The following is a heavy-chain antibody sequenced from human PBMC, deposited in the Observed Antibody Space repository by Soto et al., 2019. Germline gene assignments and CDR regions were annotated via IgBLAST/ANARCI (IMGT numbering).Heavy chain of an antibody. CDR2: FNPILSFS. J-gene: IGHJ4*02. V-gene: IGHV1-69*02. CDR3: ATSLGSRSRGIIY. D-gene: IGHD3-10*01. CDR1: GYTFTGYY. Sequence: SVKVSCEASGYTFTGYYMHWVRQAPGLGLEWMGRFNPILSFSNSALKFQVRVTLTADKSTSTADMVLSSLRSEDTAIYYCATSLGSRSRGIIYWGQGGLVTVSS.